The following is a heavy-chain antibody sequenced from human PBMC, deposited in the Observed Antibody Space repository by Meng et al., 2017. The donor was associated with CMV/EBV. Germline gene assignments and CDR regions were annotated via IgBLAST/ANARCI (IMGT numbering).Heavy chain of an antibody. Sequence: GSLRLSCAVYGGSFSGYYWSWIRQPPGKGLEWIGEINHSGSTNYNPSLKSRVTISVDTSKNQFSLKLSSVTAADTAVYYCARGQTYYDFWSGYSDWGQGTLVTVPQ. J-gene: IGHJ4*02. CDR1: GGSFSGYY. D-gene: IGHD3-3*01. CDR3: ARGQTYYDFWSGYSD. V-gene: IGHV4-34*01. CDR2: INHSGST.